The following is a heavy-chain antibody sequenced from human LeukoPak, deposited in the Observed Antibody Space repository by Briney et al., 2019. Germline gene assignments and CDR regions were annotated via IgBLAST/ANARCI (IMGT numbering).Heavy chain of an antibody. Sequence: PAASLTLSCAPPGFTFSDYYMSWIRQAPGKGLEWLSYISGSGRYTHYADSVKGRFTISRDNAKSSLYLQMNSLRAENTAVYYCARDLRGYDSYRFDYWGQGTLVTVSS. CDR2: ISGSGRYT. J-gene: IGHJ4*02. CDR3: ARDLRGYDSYRFDY. D-gene: IGHD5-12*01. CDR1: GFTFSDYY. V-gene: IGHV3-11*05.